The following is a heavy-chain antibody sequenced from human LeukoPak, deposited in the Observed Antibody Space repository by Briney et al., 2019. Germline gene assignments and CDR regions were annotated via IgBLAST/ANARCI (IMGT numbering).Heavy chain of an antibody. V-gene: IGHV1-18*01. D-gene: IGHD3-22*01. CDR1: GYTFSSYG. Sequence: GASVKVSCKASGYTFSSYGISWVRQAPGQGLEWMGWISAYNGNTNYAQKLQGRVTMTTDTSTSTAYMELRSLRSDDTAVYYCARNYYDSSGYYPDYWGQGTLVTVSS. CDR3: ARNYYDSSGYYPDY. J-gene: IGHJ4*02. CDR2: ISAYNGNT.